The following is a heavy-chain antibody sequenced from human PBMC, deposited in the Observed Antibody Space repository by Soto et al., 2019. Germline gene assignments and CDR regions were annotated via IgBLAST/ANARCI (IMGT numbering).Heavy chain of an antibody. Sequence: ETLSRGSPDSGDSITSNPDYWGWIREPPGKGLEWIGSSHSNGSAHYNPSLKSRVTISVDSSKNQLPLQLRSVTAADTAVYYCARHWPASHFVPMLYVGSWGQGTLVTVYS. D-gene: IGHD2-8*01. V-gene: IGHV4-39*01. J-gene: IGHJ4*02. CDR2: SHSNGSA. CDR1: GDSITSNPDY. CDR3: ARHWPASHFVPMLYVGS.